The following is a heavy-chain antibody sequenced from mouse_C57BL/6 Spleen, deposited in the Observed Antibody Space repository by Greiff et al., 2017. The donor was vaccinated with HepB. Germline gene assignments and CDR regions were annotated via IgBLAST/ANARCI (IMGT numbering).Heavy chain of an antibody. D-gene: IGHD2-2*01. CDR1: GYSITSGYD. J-gene: IGHJ3*01. V-gene: IGHV3-1*01. Sequence: ESGPGMVKPSQSLSLTCTVTGYSITSGYDWHWIRHFPGNKLEWMGYISYSGSTNYNPSIKSRISITHDTSKNHFFLKLNSVTTEDTATYYCARGGGYGWFAYWGQGTLVTVSA. CDR2: ISYSGST. CDR3: ARGGGYGWFAY.